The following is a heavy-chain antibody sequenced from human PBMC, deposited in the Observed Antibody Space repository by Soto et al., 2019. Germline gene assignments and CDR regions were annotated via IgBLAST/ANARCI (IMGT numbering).Heavy chain of an antibody. CDR2: IDWDDDK. J-gene: IGHJ6*02. CDR1: GFSLSTSGMC. V-gene: IGHV2-70*01. Sequence: SGPTLVNPTQTLTLTCTFSGFSLSTSGMCVSWIRQPPGKALEWLALIDWDDDKYYSTSPKTRLTISKDTSKNQVVLTMTNMDPVDTATYYCARIRSSSGKVYYYYYYGMDVWGQGTTVTVSS. D-gene: IGHD6-6*01. CDR3: ARIRSSSGKVYYYYYYGMDV.